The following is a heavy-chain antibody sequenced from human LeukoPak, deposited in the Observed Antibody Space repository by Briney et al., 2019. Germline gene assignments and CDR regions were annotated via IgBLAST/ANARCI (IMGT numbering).Heavy chain of an antibody. Sequence: GRSLRLSCAASGFTFSSYAISWVRQAPGNGLEWVSAISGSGGSTYYADSEKGRFTISRENSNNTLYLQMNSLRAEDTAVYYCAKCANHLRWDYWGQGGLVTVSS. J-gene: IGHJ4*02. V-gene: IGHV3-23*01. CDR3: AKCANHLRWDY. D-gene: IGHD3-16*01. CDR1: GFTFSSYA. CDR2: ISGSGGST.